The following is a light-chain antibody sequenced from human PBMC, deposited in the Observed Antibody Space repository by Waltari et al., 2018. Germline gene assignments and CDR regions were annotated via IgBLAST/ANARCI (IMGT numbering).Light chain of an antibody. CDR3: LLYMGSGIWV. Sequence: QTVVTQEPSLSVSPGGTVTLTCALSSGPLSSPPYARWYQQTPGQAPRTLIYKSNTRSSGGPDRFSGSIAGNKAALTITGAQADDESDYYCLLYMGSGIWVFGGGTKLTVI. V-gene: IGLV8-61*01. J-gene: IGLJ3*02. CDR1: SGPLSSPPY. CDR2: KSN.